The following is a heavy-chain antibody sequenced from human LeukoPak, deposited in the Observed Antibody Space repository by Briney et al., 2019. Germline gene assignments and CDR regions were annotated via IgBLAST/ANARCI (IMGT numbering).Heavy chain of an antibody. CDR3: ARDRTGGATFLSWFDP. D-gene: IGHD5-24*01. CDR2: IYYSGST. CDR1: GGSISSYY. J-gene: IGHJ5*02. Sequence: SETLSLTCTVSGGSISSYYWSWIRQPPGKGLEWIGYIYYSGSTNYNPSLKSRVTISVDTSKNQFSLKLSSVTAADTAVYYCARDRTGGATFLSWFDPWGQGTLVTVSS. V-gene: IGHV4-59*12.